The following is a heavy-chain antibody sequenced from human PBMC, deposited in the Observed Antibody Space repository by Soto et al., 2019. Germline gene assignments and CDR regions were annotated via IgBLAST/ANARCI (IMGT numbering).Heavy chain of an antibody. V-gene: IGHV1-3*05. D-gene: IGHD3-16*02. Sequence: QVQLAQSGAEERKPGASVKVSCEATGYTFTAYAMHWVRQAPGQRLEWMGWINPANGNTKYSQKFQGRLTITSDTSANTVHMELNRLTSEGPAMYYCTRSAISPYGGLIGPFDYWGQGNLVTVSS. CDR2: INPANGNT. J-gene: IGHJ4*02. CDR1: GYTFTAYA. CDR3: TRSAISPYGGLIGPFDY.